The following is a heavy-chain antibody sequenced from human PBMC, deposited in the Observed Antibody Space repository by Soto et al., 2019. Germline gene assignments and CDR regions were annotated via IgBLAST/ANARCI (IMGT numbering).Heavy chain of an antibody. CDR2: IYYSGST. D-gene: IGHD6-13*01. CDR3: ARLYSSSWYGWFDP. Sequence: QVQLQESGPGLVKPSQTLSLTCTVSGGSISSGDYYWSWIRQPPGKGLEWIGYIYYSGSTYYNPSLKSRVTTSVDTSKNQCALKRSAVTAADTAVDYCARLYSSSWYGWFDPWGQGTLVTVSS. CDR1: GGSISSGDYY. V-gene: IGHV4-30-4*01. J-gene: IGHJ5*02.